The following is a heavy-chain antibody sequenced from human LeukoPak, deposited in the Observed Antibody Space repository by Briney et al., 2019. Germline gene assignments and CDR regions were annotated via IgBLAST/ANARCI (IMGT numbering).Heavy chain of an antibody. Sequence: SETLSPTCAVYGGSFSGYYWSWIRQPPGKGLEWIGEINHSGSTNYNPSLKSRVTISVDTSKNQFSLKLSSVTAADTAVYYCARGGGYSSSWYGGYFDYWGQGTLVTVSS. CDR1: GGSFSGYY. V-gene: IGHV4-34*01. J-gene: IGHJ4*02. CDR2: INHSGST. D-gene: IGHD6-13*01. CDR3: ARGGGYSSSWYGGYFDY.